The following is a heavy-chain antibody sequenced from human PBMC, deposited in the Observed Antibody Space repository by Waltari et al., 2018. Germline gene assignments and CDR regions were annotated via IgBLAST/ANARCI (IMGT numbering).Heavy chain of an antibody. CDR1: GFSFGDYA. CDR3: SSTYYYGSWSYYLFDY. CDR2: IRGKAYGGTT. D-gene: IGHD3-10*01. J-gene: IGHJ4*02. Sequence: GQLVESGGGLVKPGRSLRLSCTASGFSFGDYAMSWFRQAPGKGLEWVGLIRGKAYGGTTDYAASVKGRVTISRDDSKRIAYLQMNSLKTEDTAVYHCSSTYYYGSWSYYLFDYWGQGTLVTVSS. V-gene: IGHV3-49*05.